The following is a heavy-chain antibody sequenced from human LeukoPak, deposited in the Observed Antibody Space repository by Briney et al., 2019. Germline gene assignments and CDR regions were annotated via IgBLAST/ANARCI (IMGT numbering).Heavy chain of an antibody. V-gene: IGHV3-30*04. Sequence: GRSLRLSCAASGFTFSSYAMHWVRQAPGKGLEWVAVISYDGSNKYYADSVKGRFTISRDNSKNTLYLQMNSLRAEDTAVYYCAKFKAPYDYANSNYFDYWGQGTLVTVSS. CDR2: ISYDGSNK. CDR1: GFTFSSYA. CDR3: AKFKAPYDYANSNYFDY. J-gene: IGHJ4*02. D-gene: IGHD4-17*01.